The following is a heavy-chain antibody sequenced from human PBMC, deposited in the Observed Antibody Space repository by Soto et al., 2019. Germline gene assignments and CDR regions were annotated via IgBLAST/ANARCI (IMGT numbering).Heavy chain of an antibody. V-gene: IGHV3-7*05. CDR1: GFTFSSYW. Sequence: GGSLRLSCAASGFTFSSYWMSWVRQAPGKGLEWVANIKQDGSEKYYVDSVKGRFTISRDNAKNSLYLQMNSLRAEDTAVYYCARERGGATAKLDYYYIYLDTGGKGTTVTVS. CDR2: IKQDGSEK. CDR3: ARERGGATAKLDYYYIYLDT. D-gene: IGHD5-12*01. J-gene: IGHJ6*03.